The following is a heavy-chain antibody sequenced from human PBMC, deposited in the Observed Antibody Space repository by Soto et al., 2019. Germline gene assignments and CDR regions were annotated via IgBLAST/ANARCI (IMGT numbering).Heavy chain of an antibody. CDR2: IYSGGST. Sequence: PGGSLRLSCAASEFTVSTNYMSWVRQAPGKGLEWVSVIYSGGSTYYADSVKGRFSISRDHSKNTLYLQMNSLRADDTAVYYCASKFSMDVWGQGTTVTVPS. J-gene: IGHJ6*02. V-gene: IGHV3-53*01. CDR3: ASKFSMDV. CDR1: EFTVSTNY.